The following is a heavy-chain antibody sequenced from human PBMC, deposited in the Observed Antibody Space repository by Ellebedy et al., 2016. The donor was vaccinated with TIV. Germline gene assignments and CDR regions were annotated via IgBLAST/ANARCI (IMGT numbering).Heavy chain of an antibody. J-gene: IGHJ3*02. V-gene: IGHV1-8*01. D-gene: IGHD2-2*01. CDR1: GYTFTSYD. Sequence: ASVKVSCXASGYTFTSYDINWVRQATGQGLEWMGWMNPNSGNTGYAQKLQGRVTMTRNTSISTAYMELSSLRSEDTAVYYCARRIGDWMAVVPADAFDIWGQGTMVTVSS. CDR3: ARRIGDWMAVVPADAFDI. CDR2: MNPNSGNT.